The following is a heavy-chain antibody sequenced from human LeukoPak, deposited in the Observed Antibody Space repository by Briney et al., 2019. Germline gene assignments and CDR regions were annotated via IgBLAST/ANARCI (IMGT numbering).Heavy chain of an antibody. D-gene: IGHD5-18*01. Sequence: RGESLKISCKGSGYSFTSYWISWVRQMPGKGLEWMGRIDPSDSYTNYSPSFQGHVTISADKSISTAYLQWGSLKASDTAMYYCATRGGYSYGHWGQGTLVTVSS. V-gene: IGHV5-10-1*01. CDR2: IDPSDSYT. CDR1: GYSFTSYW. J-gene: IGHJ4*02. CDR3: ATRGGYSYGH.